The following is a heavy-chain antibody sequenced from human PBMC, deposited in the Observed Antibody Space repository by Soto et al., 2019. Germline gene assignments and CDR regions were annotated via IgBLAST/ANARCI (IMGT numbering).Heavy chain of an antibody. CDR3: ASGRYCSGGSCQYYYYGMDV. J-gene: IGHJ6*02. CDR1: GGTFSSYA. Sequence: SVKVSCKASGGTFSSYAISWVRQAPGQGLEWMGGIIPIFGTANYAQKFQGRVTITADKSTSTAYMELSSLRSEDTAVYYCASGRYCSGGSCQYYYYGMDVWGQGTTVTVSS. D-gene: IGHD2-15*01. CDR2: IIPIFGTA. V-gene: IGHV1-69*06.